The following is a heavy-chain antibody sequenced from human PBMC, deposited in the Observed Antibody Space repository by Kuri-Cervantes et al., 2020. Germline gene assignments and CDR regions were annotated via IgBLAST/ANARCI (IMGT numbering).Heavy chain of an antibody. D-gene: IGHD4-17*01. CDR2: ISYDGSNK. J-gene: IGHJ6*02. Sequence: LSLTCAASGFTFSSYAMHWVRQAPGKGLEWVAVISYDGSNKYYADSVKGRFTISRDNSKNTLYLQMNNLRAEDTAVYYCARSPNDYGDYYYYYGMDVWGQGTTVTVSS. CDR3: ARSPNDYGDYYYYYGMDV. V-gene: IGHV3-30-3*01. CDR1: GFTFSSYA.